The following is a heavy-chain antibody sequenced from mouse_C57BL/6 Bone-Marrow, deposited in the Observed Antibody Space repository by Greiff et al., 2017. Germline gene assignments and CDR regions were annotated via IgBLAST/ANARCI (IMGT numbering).Heavy chain of an antibody. J-gene: IGHJ2*01. V-gene: IGHV1-50*01. CDR2: IDPSDSYT. CDR3: AFYYDFDY. D-gene: IGHD1-1*01. CDR1: GYTFTSYW. Sequence: QVQLQQPGAELVKPGASVKLSCKASGYTFTSYWMQWVKQRPGQGLEWIGEIDPSDSYTNYNQKFKGKATLTVDTSSSTAYMQLSSLTSEDSAVYYCAFYYDFDYWGQGTTLTVSS.